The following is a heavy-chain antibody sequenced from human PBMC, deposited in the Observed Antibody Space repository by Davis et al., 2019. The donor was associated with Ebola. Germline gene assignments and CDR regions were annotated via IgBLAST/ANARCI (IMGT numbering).Heavy chain of an antibody. Sequence: GESLKISCAASGFTFSSYGMHWVRQAPGKGLEWVAVISYDGSNKYYADSVKGRFTISRDNSKNTLYLQMNSLRAEDTAVYYCARDGPPYYDFWSGYYGYWGQGTLVTVSS. CDR1: GFTFSSYG. D-gene: IGHD3-3*01. CDR3: ARDGPPYYDFWSGYYGY. CDR2: ISYDGSNK. V-gene: IGHV3-30*03. J-gene: IGHJ4*02.